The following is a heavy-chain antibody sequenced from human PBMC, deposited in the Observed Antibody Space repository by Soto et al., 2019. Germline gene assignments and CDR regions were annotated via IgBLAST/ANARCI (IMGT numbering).Heavy chain of an antibody. CDR2: ISAHNGNT. J-gene: IGHJ4*02. D-gene: IGHD1-1*01. CDR1: GYTFTSYG. Sequence: QVHLVQSGAEVKKPGASVKVSCKGSGYTFTSYGITWVRQAPGQGLEWMGWISAHNGNTDYAQKLQGRVTVTRNTSTSTAYMELRSLRSDDTAVYYCARGRYGDYWGQGALVTVSS. V-gene: IGHV1-18*01. CDR3: ARGRYGDY.